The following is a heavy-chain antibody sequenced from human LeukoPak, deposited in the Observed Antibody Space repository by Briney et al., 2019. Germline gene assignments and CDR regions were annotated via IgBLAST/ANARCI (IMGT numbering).Heavy chain of an antibody. CDR3: ARSAFLVTAPGLYYFDY. D-gene: IGHD6-13*01. J-gene: IGHJ4*02. CDR1: GGPISSYY. V-gene: IGHV4-4*07. CDR2: IYNSGST. Sequence: AETLSLTCTVSGGPISSYYWSWIRQPAGKGLEWIGHIYNSGSTNYNPSLKGRVTMPVATSKNQFSLHLSSATAADTAVYYCARSAFLVTAPGLYYFDYWGQGTLVAVSS.